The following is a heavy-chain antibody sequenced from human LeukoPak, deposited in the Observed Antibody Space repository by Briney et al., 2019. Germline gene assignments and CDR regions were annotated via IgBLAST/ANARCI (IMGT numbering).Heavy chain of an antibody. CDR1: GGSISSSSYY. CDR2: IYYSGST. D-gene: IGHD3-22*01. V-gene: IGHV4-39*01. Sequence: PSETLSLTCTVSGGSISSSSYYWGWLRQPPGTGLEWFGSIYYSGSTYYNPSLKSRVTISVDTSKNQFSLKLSSVTAADTAVYYCARQGSYYYDSSGYYYFDYWGKGTTVTISS. CDR3: ARQGSYYYDSSGYYYFDY. J-gene: IGHJ4*03.